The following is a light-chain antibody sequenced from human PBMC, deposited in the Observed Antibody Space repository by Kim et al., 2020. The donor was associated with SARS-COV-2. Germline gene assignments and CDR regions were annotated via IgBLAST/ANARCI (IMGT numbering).Light chain of an antibody. CDR3: QSYDSSTVV. Sequence: LTQPHSVSESPGKTVVISCTRSSGNIASDYVQWYQQRPGSVPTTVIYENNRRPSGVPDRFSGSIGSSSNSASLTISGLKTEDEADYYCQSYDSSTVVFGGGTQLTVL. CDR1: SGNIASDY. J-gene: IGLJ2*01. V-gene: IGLV6-57*04. CDR2: ENN.